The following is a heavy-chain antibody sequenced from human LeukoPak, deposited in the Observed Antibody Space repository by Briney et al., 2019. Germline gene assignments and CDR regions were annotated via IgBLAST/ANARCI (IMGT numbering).Heavy chain of an antibody. CDR2: ISAYNGNT. V-gene: IGHV1-18*01. Sequence: GASVKVSCKASGYTFTSYGISWVRQAPGQGLEWMGWISAYNGNTNYAQKLQGRVTMTTDTSTSTAYMELRSLRSDDTAVYYCARNLWFGELNGYFWFDPWGQGTLVTVSS. D-gene: IGHD3-10*01. J-gene: IGHJ5*02. CDR1: GYTFTSYG. CDR3: ARNLWFGELNGYFWFDP.